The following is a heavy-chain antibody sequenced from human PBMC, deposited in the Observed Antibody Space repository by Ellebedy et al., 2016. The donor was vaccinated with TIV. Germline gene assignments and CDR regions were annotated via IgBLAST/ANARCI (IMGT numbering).Heavy chain of an antibody. V-gene: IGHV4-59*11. Sequence: MPGGSLRLSCTVSGASIGGPISDHYWSWIRQPPGKGLAWIRYVSYTGATNYNPSFSSRVTMSVDTPKKQCSLRLTSVTAADTAVYYCVRGALYNFDPWGQGTLVTVSS. J-gene: IGHJ5*02. CDR3: VRGALYNFDP. D-gene: IGHD5-24*01. CDR2: VSYTGAT. CDR1: GASIGGPISDHY.